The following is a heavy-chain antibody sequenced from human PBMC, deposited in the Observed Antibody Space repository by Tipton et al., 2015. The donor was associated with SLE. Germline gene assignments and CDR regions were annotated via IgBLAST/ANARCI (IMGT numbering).Heavy chain of an antibody. J-gene: IGHJ6*03. CDR2: IYTSGST. D-gene: IGHD6-19*01. Sequence: TLSLTCTVSGGSISSGSYYWSWIRQPAGKGLEWIGHIYTSGSTNYNPSLKSRVTISVDTSKNQFSLKLSSVTAADTAVYYCARETRAVADGTYYMDVWGIGTTVTVSS. CDR1: GGSISSGSYY. V-gene: IGHV4-61*09. CDR3: ARETRAVADGTYYMDV.